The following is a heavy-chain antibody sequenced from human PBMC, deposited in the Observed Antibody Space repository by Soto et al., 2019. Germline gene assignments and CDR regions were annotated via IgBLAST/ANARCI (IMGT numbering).Heavy chain of an antibody. V-gene: IGHV3-23*01. CDR3: AKRMTTLTPYYYYSDMTV. CDR2: ISGSGDST. J-gene: IGHJ6*02. Sequence: GGSLRLSSVASGFAFTNFAMSWVRQSPGEGLEWVSTISGSGDSTFYSDSVKGRCSISRDNSKNTLSLQLNSLRADDTAVYYCAKRMTTLTPYYYYSDMTVWGQATRFTVSS. CDR1: GFAFTNFA.